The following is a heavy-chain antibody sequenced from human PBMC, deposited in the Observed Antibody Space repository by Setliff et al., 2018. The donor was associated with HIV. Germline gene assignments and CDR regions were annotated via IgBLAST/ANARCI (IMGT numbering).Heavy chain of an antibody. Sequence: PGGSLRLSCAASGFTFSSFGMSWVRQAPGKGLEWVSGISGSGGSTYYADSVKGRFTTSRDNSKNTLYLQMNSLRAEDTAVYYCAKSSWWEPRAYWGQGTLVTVSS. CDR1: GFTFSSFG. J-gene: IGHJ4*02. CDR3: AKSSWWEPRAY. V-gene: IGHV3-23*01. D-gene: IGHD2-15*01. CDR2: ISGSGGST.